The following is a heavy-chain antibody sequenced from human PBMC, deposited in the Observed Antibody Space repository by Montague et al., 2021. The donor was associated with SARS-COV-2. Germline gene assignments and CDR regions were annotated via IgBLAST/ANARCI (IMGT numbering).Heavy chain of an antibody. Sequence: SETLSLTCTVSGDSISSGYFYWGWIRQPPGKGLEWVGTIHYSGITYYNPSLKSRVTISADTSRNQFSLKLSSVTAADTAIYYCARHLAISGPAAVSDYWGQGTLVTVSS. CDR3: ARHLAISGPAAVSDY. V-gene: IGHV4-39*01. D-gene: IGHD2-2*01. J-gene: IGHJ4*02. CDR1: GDSISSGYFY. CDR2: IHYSGIT.